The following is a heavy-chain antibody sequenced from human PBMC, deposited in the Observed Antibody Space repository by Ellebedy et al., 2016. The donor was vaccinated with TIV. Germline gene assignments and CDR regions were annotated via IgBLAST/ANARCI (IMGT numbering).Heavy chain of an antibody. D-gene: IGHD5-12*01. CDR2: INPNSGGT. J-gene: IGHJ6*02. Sequence: AASVKVSCKVSGYTLTEFSMHWVRQAPGNGLEWMGWINPNSGGTNYAQTFQGMVTMTRDTSISTAYMDLSRLRSDDTAVYYCARDRRSGYDRVWDYYYYGMDVWGQGTTVTVSS. CDR1: GYTLTEFS. CDR3: ARDRRSGYDRVWDYYYYGMDV. V-gene: IGHV1-2*02.